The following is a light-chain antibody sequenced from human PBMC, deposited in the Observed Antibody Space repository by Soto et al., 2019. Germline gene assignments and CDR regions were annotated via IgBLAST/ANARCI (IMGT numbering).Light chain of an antibody. Sequence: QSALTQPPSASGSPGQSVTISCTGTSSDVGGYNYVSWYQQHPGKAPKLMIYEVSKRPSGVPDRFSGSKSGDTASLTVSGAQAEDEADYYCSSYAGSCLVFGGGTKLTVL. CDR2: EVS. CDR3: SSYAGSCLV. J-gene: IGLJ2*01. V-gene: IGLV2-8*01. CDR1: SSDVGGYNY.